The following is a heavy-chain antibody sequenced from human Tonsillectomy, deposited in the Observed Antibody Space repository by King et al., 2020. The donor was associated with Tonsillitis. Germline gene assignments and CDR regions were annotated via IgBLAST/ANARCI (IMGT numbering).Heavy chain of an antibody. D-gene: IGHD6-13*01. CDR1: GLTFSSYS. Sequence: DVQLVESGGGLVKPGGSLRVSCVASGLTFSSYSMNWVRQAPGQGLEWVSSISSSSSYIYYADSVKGRFTISRDNAKNSLYLQMNSRRAEDTAVYYCVGEQQRGFDPWGQGTLVTVSS. CDR3: VGEQQRGFDP. CDR2: ISSSSSYI. V-gene: IGHV3-21*01. J-gene: IGHJ5*02.